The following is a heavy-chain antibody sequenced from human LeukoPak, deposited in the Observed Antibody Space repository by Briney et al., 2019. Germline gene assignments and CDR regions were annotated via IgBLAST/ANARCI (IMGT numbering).Heavy chain of an antibody. Sequence: SETLSLTCTVAGGSISSYYWSWIRQPAGKGLEWIGRIYTSGSTNYNPSLKSRVTISLDTSKNQFSLKLSSVTAADTAVYYCARHPLTTITHFDYWGQGTLVTVSS. D-gene: IGHD4-11*01. CDR3: ARHPLTTITHFDY. V-gene: IGHV4-4*07. CDR2: IYTSGST. CDR1: GGSISSYY. J-gene: IGHJ4*02.